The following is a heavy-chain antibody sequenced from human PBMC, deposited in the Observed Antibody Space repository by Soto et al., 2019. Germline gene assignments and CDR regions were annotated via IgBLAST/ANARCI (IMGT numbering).Heavy chain of an antibody. D-gene: IGHD4-17*01. J-gene: IGHJ5*02. V-gene: IGHV3-64*01. CDR3: ARGRRTVTTIVS. Sequence: EVQLVESGGGLVQPGGSLRLSCAASGFTFSSYAMHWVRQAPGKGLEYVSAISSNGGSTYYANSVKGRFTISRDNSKNTLDPEMGRLSGQEMGVYYAARGRRTVTTIVSWGQGSPLTLSS. CDR2: ISSNGGST. CDR1: GFTFSSYA.